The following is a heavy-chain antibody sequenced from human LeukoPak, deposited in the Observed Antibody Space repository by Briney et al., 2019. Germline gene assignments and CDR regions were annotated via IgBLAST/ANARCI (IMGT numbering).Heavy chain of an antibody. CDR3: ARDYYYGSGSYNWFDP. D-gene: IGHD3-10*01. J-gene: IGHJ5*02. V-gene: IGHV1-69*04. Sequence: ASVKVSFKASGGTFSSYTISWVRQAPGQGLAWMGRIIPILGIANYAQKFQGRVTITADKSTSTAYMELSSLRSEDTAVYYCARDYYYGSGSYNWFDPWGQGTLVTVSS. CDR1: GGTFSSYT. CDR2: IIPILGIA.